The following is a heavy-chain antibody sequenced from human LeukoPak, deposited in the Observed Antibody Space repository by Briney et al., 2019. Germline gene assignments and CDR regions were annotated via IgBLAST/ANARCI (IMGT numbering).Heavy chain of an antibody. CDR3: ARDQYCSSTCCYPYFAY. V-gene: IGHV1-2*02. J-gene: IGHJ4*02. CDR1: GGTFSSYA. Sequence: ASVKVSCKASGGTFSSYAISWVRQAPGQGLEWMGWINPNSGDTNYAQRFQGRVTMTRDTSISTAYMELSSLRSDDTAVYYCARDQYCSSTCCYPYFAYWGQGTLVTVSS. D-gene: IGHD2-2*01. CDR2: INPNSGDT.